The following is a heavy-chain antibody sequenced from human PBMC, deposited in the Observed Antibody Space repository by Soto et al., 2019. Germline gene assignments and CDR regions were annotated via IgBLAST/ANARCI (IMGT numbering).Heavy chain of an antibody. CDR2: ITGSGGTI. J-gene: IGHJ4*02. D-gene: IGHD7-27*01. V-gene: IGHV3-23*01. CDR1: GFTFNTYA. CDR3: AKDKPAWGFFDF. Sequence: GGSLRLFCATFGFTFNTYAMTWVRQVPGKGLEWVAVITGSGGTIYYADSVKGRFTISRDNSKGTVYLQMNSLRADDTALYYCAKDKPAWGFFDFWGPGTQLTV.